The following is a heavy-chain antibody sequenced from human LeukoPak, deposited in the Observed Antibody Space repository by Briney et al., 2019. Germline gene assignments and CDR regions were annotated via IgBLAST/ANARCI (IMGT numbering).Heavy chain of an antibody. CDR3: ARAGVITN. CDR2: IRGGGTTT. J-gene: IGHJ4*02. Sequence: PGGSLRLSCAASGFTFSSYAMGLVRQAPGKGLEWVSTIRGGGTTTYYADSVKGRFTISRDNAKNSLYLQMNSLRAEDTAVYYCARAGVITNWGQGTLVTVSS. D-gene: IGHD3-22*01. CDR1: GFTFSSYA. V-gene: IGHV3-23*01.